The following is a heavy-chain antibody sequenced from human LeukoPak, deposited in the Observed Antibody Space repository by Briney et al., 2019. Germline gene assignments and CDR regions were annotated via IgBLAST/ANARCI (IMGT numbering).Heavy chain of an antibody. V-gene: IGHV3-23*01. CDR1: GFTFSSYA. Sequence: GGSLRLSCAASGFTFSSYAMSWVRQAPGKGLEWVSAISGSGGSAYYADSVKGRFTISRDNSKNTLYLQMNSLRAEDTAVYYCAKGGSTIVVVTAAMLSGYWGQGTLVTVSS. CDR3: AKGGSTIVVVTAAMLSGY. J-gene: IGHJ4*02. D-gene: IGHD2-2*01. CDR2: ISGSGGSA.